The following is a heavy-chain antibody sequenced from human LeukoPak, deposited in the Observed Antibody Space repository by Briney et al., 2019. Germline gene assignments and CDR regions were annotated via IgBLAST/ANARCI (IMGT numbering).Heavy chain of an antibody. V-gene: IGHV1-69*04. Sequence: SVKVSCRASGGTFSSYAISWVRQAPGQGLEWMGRIIPIFGIANYAQKFQGRVTITADKSTSTAYMELSSLRSEDTAVYYCARQSSGWYDWFDPWGQGTLVTVSS. CDR3: ARQSSGWYDWFDP. CDR1: GGTFSSYA. CDR2: IIPIFGIA. D-gene: IGHD6-19*01. J-gene: IGHJ5*02.